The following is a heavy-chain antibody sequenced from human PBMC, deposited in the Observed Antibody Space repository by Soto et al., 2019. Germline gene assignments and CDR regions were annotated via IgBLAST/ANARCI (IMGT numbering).Heavy chain of an antibody. V-gene: IGHV3-21*01. Sequence: EVQLVESGGGLVQPGGSLRLSCAASGFTFSSYSMNWVRQAPGKGLEWVSSISRSRSYIYYADSVKGRFTISRDNAKNSLYLKMRSLRAEDTAVYYCASDYMMVYWGQGTLVTVSS. J-gene: IGHJ4*02. CDR1: GFTFSSYS. CDR2: ISRSRSYI. D-gene: IGHD3-16*01. CDR3: ASDYMMVY.